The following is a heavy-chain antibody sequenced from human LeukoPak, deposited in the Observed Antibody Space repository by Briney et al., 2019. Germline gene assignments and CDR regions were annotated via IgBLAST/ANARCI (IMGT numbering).Heavy chain of an antibody. CDR2: IYYSGST. CDR1: GGSISSSSYY. CDR3: ARDRGGSYYLDY. J-gene: IGHJ4*02. Sequence: PSETLSLTCTVSGGSISSSSYYWGWIRQPPGKGLEWIGSIYYSGSTYYNPSLKSRVTMSVDTSKSQFSLKLSSVTAADTAIYYCARDRGGSYYLDYWGQGTLVPVSS. D-gene: IGHD3-16*01. V-gene: IGHV4-39*07.